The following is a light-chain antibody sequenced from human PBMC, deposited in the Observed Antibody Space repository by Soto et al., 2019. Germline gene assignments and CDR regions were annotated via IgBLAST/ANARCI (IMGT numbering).Light chain of an antibody. CDR3: QQYGYSPIT. Sequence: EIVLTQSPVTLSLYTVAIATLSCRSSQSVSSSHLAWYQHKPGQAPRLLIYAASSRATGSPDRFSGGGSGTDFTLTISRLEPEDFAVYYCQQYGYSPITFGQGTRLEIK. V-gene: IGKV3-20*01. CDR1: QSVSSSH. CDR2: AAS. J-gene: IGKJ5*01.